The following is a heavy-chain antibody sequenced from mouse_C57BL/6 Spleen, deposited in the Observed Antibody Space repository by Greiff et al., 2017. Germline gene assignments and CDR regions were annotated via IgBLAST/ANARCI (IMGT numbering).Heavy chain of an antibody. Sequence: QVQLQQPGAELVRPGSSVTLSCKASGYTFTSYWMDWVKQRPGQGLEWIGNIYPSDSETHYNQKFKDKATLTVDKSSSTAYMQLSSLTSEDSAVYYCARFYDGLDYWGQGTTLTVSS. CDR1: GYTFTSYW. J-gene: IGHJ2*01. V-gene: IGHV1-61*01. CDR2: IYPSDSET. CDR3: ARFYDGLDY. D-gene: IGHD2-3*01.